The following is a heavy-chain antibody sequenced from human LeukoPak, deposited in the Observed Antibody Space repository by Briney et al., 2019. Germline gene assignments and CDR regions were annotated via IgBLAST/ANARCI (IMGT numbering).Heavy chain of an antibody. V-gene: IGHV4-39*01. CDR3: ARLAAAGRGGYFDY. CDR1: GGSISSSSYY. J-gene: IGHJ4*02. D-gene: IGHD6-13*01. Sequence: SETLSLTCTVSGGSISSSSYYWGWIRQPPGKGLEWIGSIYYSGSTYYNPSLKSRVTISVDTSKNQFPLKLSSVTAADTAVYYCARLAAAGRGGYFDYWGQGTLVTVSS. CDR2: IYYSGST.